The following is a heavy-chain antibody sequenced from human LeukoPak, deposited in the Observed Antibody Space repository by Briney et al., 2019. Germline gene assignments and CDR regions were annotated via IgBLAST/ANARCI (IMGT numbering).Heavy chain of an antibody. J-gene: IGHJ4*02. CDR1: GGSISSGGYS. CDR2: IYHSGST. CDR3: ARGLDWNGTSYYFDY. V-gene: IGHV4-30-2*01. Sequence: PSQTLSLTCAVSGGSISSGGYSWSWIRQPPGKGLEWIGYIYHSGSTYYNPSLKSRVTISVDTSKNQFSLKLSSVTAADTAVYYCARGLDWNGTSYYFDYWGQGTLVTVSS. D-gene: IGHD1-1*01.